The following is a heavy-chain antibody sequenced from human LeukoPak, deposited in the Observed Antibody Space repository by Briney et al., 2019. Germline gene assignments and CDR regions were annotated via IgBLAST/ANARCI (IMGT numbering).Heavy chain of an antibody. CDR3: AKSRTYYDSSKGAFDV. CDR2: INHSGST. Sequence: PSETLSLTCAVYGGSLTGYYWNWICQPPGKGLEWIGEINHSGSTDCIPSLKSRVTISVDTSKNQFSLKLSSVTAADTAVYYCAKSRTYYDSSKGAFDVWGQGTTVTVSS. V-gene: IGHV4-34*01. J-gene: IGHJ3*01. CDR1: GGSLTGYY. D-gene: IGHD3-22*01.